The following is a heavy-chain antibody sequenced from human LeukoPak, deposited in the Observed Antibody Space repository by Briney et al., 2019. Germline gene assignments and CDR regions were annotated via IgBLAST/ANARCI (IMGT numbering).Heavy chain of an antibody. D-gene: IGHD3-16*01. V-gene: IGHV3-48*01. CDR2: ISSSSSTI. J-gene: IGHJ4*02. CDR1: GFTFSSYS. Sequence: GGSLRLSCAASGFTFSSYSMNWVRQAPGKGLEWVSYISSSSSTIYYADSVKGRFTISRDNAKNSLYLQMNSLRAEDTAVYYCARDLRPRGDDYWGQGTLVTVSS. CDR3: ARDLRPRGDDY.